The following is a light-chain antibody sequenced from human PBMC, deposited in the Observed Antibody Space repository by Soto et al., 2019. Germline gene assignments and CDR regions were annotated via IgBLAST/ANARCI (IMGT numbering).Light chain of an antibody. V-gene: IGKV3-20*01. CDR1: ERVGSNH. Sequence: EIVLTQSPGTLSLSPGESAILSCRASERVGSNHLAWYQQRPGRAPRLLIYDATSRPTGVPDRFTGSGSGTDFTLTITSLEPEDFAVYYCQYYGRTGTFGQGTKVDIK. CDR2: DAT. J-gene: IGKJ1*01. CDR3: QYYGRTGT.